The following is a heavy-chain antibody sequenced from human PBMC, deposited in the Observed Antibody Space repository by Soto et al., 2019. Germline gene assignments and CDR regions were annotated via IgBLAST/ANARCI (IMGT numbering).Heavy chain of an antibody. CDR2: ISGSGGST. J-gene: IGHJ6*03. CDR1: GFTFSSYA. Sequence: PGGSLRLSCAASGFTFSSYAMSWVRQAPGKGLEWVSAISGSGGSTYYADSVKGRFTISRDNSKNTLYLQMNSLRAEDTAVYYCAREGFGLVGFKYYYMDVWGKGTTVNVSS. V-gene: IGHV3-23*01. CDR3: AREGFGLVGFKYYYMDV. D-gene: IGHD3-3*01.